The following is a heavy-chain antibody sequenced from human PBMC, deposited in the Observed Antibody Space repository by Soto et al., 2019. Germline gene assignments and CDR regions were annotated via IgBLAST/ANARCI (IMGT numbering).Heavy chain of an antibody. Sequence: GGSLRLSCAASGFTFSSYAMSWVRQAPGKGLEWVSAISGSGGSTYYADSVKGRFTISRDNSKNTLYLQMNSLRAEDTAVYYCAKNIVVVVAATADYWGQGTLVTVSS. D-gene: IGHD2-15*01. CDR1: GFTFSSYA. CDR3: AKNIVVVVAATADY. CDR2: ISGSGGST. J-gene: IGHJ4*02. V-gene: IGHV3-23*01.